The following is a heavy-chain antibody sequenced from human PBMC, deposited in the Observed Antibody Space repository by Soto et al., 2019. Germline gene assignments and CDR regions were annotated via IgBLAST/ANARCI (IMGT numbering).Heavy chain of an antibody. CDR1: GGTFSRYS. D-gene: IGHD2-2*01. CDR3: AREDRDRETGLVPAAIDGMDV. Sequence: QVQLVQSGAEVKKPGSSVKVSCKASGGTFSRYSITWVRQAPGHGLEWIGRIIPIFGIASYAQKFQGRVTFTADESTSTAYMDLSSLRSDDTAVYYCAREDRDRETGLVPAAIDGMDVGGQGTTVTVSS. V-gene: IGHV1-69*08. CDR2: IIPIFGIA. J-gene: IGHJ6*02.